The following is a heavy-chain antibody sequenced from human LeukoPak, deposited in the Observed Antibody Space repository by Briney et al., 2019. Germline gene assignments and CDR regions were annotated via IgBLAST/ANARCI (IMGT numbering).Heavy chain of an antibody. CDR1: GGSISSYY. J-gene: IGHJ1*01. Sequence: SETLSLTCTVSGGSISSYYWSWIRQPPGKGLEWIGYIYYSGSTNYNPSLKSRVTISVDTSKNQFSLKLSSVTAADTAVYYCARSHYDFWGGYPEYFQHWGQGTLVTVSS. CDR3: ARSHYDFWGGYPEYFQH. V-gene: IGHV4-59*01. D-gene: IGHD3-3*01. CDR2: IYYSGST.